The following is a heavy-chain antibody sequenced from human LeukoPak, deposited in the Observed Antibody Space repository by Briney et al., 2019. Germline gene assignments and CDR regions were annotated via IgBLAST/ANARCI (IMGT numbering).Heavy chain of an antibody. Sequence: SETLSLTCTVSGGSISSSSYYWGWIRQPPGTGLEWIGSIYYSGSTYYNPSLKSRVTISVDTSKNQFPLKLSSVTAADTAVYYCASLSGGLFDYWGQGTLVTVSS. CDR3: ASLSGGLFDY. CDR1: GGSISSSSYY. J-gene: IGHJ4*02. CDR2: IYYSGST. V-gene: IGHV4-39*01. D-gene: IGHD3-16*01.